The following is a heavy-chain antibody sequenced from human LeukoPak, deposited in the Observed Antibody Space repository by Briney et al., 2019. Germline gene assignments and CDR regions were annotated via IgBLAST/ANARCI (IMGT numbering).Heavy chain of an antibody. J-gene: IGHJ6*04. CDR3: AELGITMIGGV. CDR2: ISSSGSTI. D-gene: IGHD3-10*02. Sequence: PGGSLRLSCAASGFIFSTYYMNWVRQAPGKGLEWVSYISSSGSTIYYADSVKGRFTISRDNAKNSLYLQMNILRAEDTAVYYCAELGITMIGGVWGKGTTVTISS. V-gene: IGHV3-48*03. CDR1: GFIFSTYY.